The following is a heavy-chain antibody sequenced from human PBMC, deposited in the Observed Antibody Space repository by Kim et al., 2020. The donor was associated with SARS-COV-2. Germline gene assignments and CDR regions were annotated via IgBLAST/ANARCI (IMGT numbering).Heavy chain of an antibody. CDR1: GESSSDYY. CDR3: AKDRQPYY. J-gene: IGHJ4*02. CDR2: INHSGSP. V-gene: IGHV4-34*01. D-gene: IGHD1-1*01. Sequence: SETLSLTCAVYGESSSDYYWSWIRQPPGKGLEWIGEINHSGSPRYNPSLGSRVTISVDTSKKQFSLRLSSLTAADTAVYYCAKDRQPYYWGQGTLVTVPS.